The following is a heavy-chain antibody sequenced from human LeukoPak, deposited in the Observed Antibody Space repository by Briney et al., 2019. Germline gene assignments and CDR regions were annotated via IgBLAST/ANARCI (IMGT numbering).Heavy chain of an antibody. CDR3: VRDFRSADY. Sequence: PGGSLRLSCAASGFTFSNYCMHWVRQIPGKGLVWVARICPDGTVTNYADSVKGRFTISRDNAKNMVFLLMNSLRADDTAVYYCVRDFRSADYWGQGILVTVSS. V-gene: IGHV3-74*01. CDR1: GFTFSNYC. J-gene: IGHJ4*02. CDR2: ICPDGTVT.